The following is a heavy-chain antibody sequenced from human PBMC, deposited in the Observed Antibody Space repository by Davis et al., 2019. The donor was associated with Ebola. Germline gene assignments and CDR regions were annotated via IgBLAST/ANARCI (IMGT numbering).Heavy chain of an antibody. CDR2: MNPNSGNT. J-gene: IGHJ4*02. V-gene: IGHV1-8*01. D-gene: IGHD4-17*01. CDR3: ARVLDYGDPAEFDY. Sequence: AASVKVSCKASGYTFTSYDINWVRQATGQGLEWMGWMNPNSGNTGYAQKFQGRVTMTRNTSISTAYMELSSLRSEDTAVYYCARVLDYGDPAEFDYWGQGTLVTVSS. CDR1: GYTFTSYD.